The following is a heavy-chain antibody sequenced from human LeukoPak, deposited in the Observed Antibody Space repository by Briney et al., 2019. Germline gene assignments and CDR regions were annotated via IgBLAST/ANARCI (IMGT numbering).Heavy chain of an antibody. CDR1: GGSISSSSYY. CDR2: IYYSGST. Sequence: SETLSLTCTVSGGSISSSSYYWGWIRQPPGKGLEWIGSIYYSGSTYYNPSLKSRVTISVDKSKNQFSLKLSSVTAADTAVYYCATQGSAYSSGWYPYYFDYWGQGTLVTVSS. D-gene: IGHD6-19*01. CDR3: ATQGSAYSSGWYPYYFDY. J-gene: IGHJ4*02. V-gene: IGHV4-39*01.